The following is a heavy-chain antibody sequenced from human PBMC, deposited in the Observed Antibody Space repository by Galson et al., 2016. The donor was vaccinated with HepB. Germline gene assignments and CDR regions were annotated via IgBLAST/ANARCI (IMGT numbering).Heavy chain of an antibody. CDR3: ARQRHTSASKFLDY. CDR1: GASISSTTNY. V-gene: IGHV4-39*01. CDR2: IYYNGSP. Sequence: SETLSLTCSVSGASISSTTNYWIWIRQPPGKGLEWIGSIYYNGSPFYNPSLKSRLTVSVDTSKNQFSLRLTSVTAADTAVYYCARQRHTSASKFLDYWGQGVLVTVSS. D-gene: IGHD2-15*01. J-gene: IGHJ4*02.